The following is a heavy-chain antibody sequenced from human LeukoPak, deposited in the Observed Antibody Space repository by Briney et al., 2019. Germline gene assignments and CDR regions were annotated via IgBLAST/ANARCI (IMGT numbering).Heavy chain of an antibody. D-gene: IGHD1-7*01. Sequence: PGGSLTLSCAASGFTFNICAMSWVRQAPGKGLEWVSSIGSTDLYYADSVKGRFTVSRDNSKNTLYLHLNSLRAEDSAVYYCAKDATPGNSIWDYFAFWGQGTVVTVSS. V-gene: IGHV3-23*01. J-gene: IGHJ4*02. CDR3: AKDATPGNSIWDYFAF. CDR2: IGSTDL. CDR1: GFTFNICA.